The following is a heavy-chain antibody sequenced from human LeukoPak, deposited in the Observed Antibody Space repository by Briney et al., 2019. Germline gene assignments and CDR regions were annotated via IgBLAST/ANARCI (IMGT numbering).Heavy chain of an antibody. J-gene: IGHJ4*02. CDR1: GYTFTSYY. Sequence: SVKVSCKASGYTFTSYYMHWVRQAPGQGLEWMGGIIPIFGTANYAQKFQGRVTITADESTSTAYMELSSLRSEDTAVYYCARGSHYDSSNWGQGTLVTVSS. D-gene: IGHD3-22*01. CDR2: IIPIFGTA. CDR3: ARGSHYDSSN. V-gene: IGHV1-69*13.